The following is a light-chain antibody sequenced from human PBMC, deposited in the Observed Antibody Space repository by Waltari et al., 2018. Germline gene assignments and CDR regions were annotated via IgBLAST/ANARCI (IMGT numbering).Light chain of an antibody. Sequence: IVLTQSPGTLSLSPGGRATLSCRASQDIGHYLAWYQQKPGQAPRLLIYATSARAAGIPDRFRGSGSGSDFSLTITRLEPEDFAVYYCQHHVRLPATFGQGTKV. V-gene: IGKV3-20*01. CDR3: QHHVRLPAT. CDR2: ATS. J-gene: IGKJ1*01. CDR1: QDIGHY.